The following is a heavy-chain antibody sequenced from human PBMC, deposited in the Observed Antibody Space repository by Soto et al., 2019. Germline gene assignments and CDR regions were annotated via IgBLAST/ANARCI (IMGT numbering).Heavy chain of an antibody. CDR3: ARDQSGYYDSSGYWWYFDY. Sequence: SETLSLTCTVSGGSISSYYWSWIRQPPGKGLEWIGYIYYSGSTNYNPSLKSRVTISVDTSKNQFSLKLSSVTAADTAVYYCARDQSGYYDSSGYWWYFDYWGQGTLVTVS. CDR2: IYYSGST. V-gene: IGHV4-59*01. D-gene: IGHD3-22*01. J-gene: IGHJ4*02. CDR1: GGSISSYY.